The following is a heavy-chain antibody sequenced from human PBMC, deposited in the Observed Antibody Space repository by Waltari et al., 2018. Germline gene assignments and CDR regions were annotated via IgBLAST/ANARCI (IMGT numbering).Heavy chain of an antibody. J-gene: IGHJ6*02. CDR2: IYSGGST. Sequence: LQLQESGPGLVKPSETLSLTCTVSGGSISSSSYYWGWIRQPPGKGLEWVSVIYSGGSTYYADSVKGRFTISRDNSKNTLYLQMNSLRAEDTAVYYCARDAHKQRLGSYYYYYGMDVWGQGTTVTVSS. D-gene: IGHD7-27*01. CDR1: GGSISSSSYY. V-gene: IGHV3-53*01. CDR3: ARDAHKQRLGSYYYYYGMDV.